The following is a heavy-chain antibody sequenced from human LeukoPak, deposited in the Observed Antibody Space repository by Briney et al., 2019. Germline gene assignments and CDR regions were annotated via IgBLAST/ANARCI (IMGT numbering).Heavy chain of an antibody. J-gene: IGHJ4*02. Sequence: GGSLRLSCAASGFTFSDYYMSWIRQAPGKGLEWVAVISYDGSNKYYADSVKGRFTISRDNSKNTLYLQMNSLRAEDTAVYYCARDSSPYYYGSGSHDYWGQGTLVTVSS. D-gene: IGHD3-10*01. V-gene: IGHV3-30*03. CDR2: ISYDGSNK. CDR3: ARDSSPYYYGSGSHDY. CDR1: GFTFSDYY.